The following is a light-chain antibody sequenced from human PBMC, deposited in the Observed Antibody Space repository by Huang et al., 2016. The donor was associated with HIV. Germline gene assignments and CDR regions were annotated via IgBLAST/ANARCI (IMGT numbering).Light chain of an antibody. CDR2: ETS. CDR3: QQRSTWPLT. CDR1: QSVGSY. Sequence: EVVLTQSPSILSLSLGGTGTISCKASQSVGSYVAWYQQRPGQSPRLRLYETSNRAAGIPSRFSGSGSGTDFTLTISGLESEDLGVFYCQQRSTWPLTFGGGTKLA. V-gene: IGKV3-11*01. J-gene: IGKJ4*01.